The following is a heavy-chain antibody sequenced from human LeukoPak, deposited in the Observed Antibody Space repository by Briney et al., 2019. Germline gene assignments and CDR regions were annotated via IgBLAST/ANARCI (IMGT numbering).Heavy chain of an antibody. CDR1: GFTFSSYS. V-gene: IGHV3-21*01. D-gene: IGHD2-21*02. CDR2: ISSSSSYI. Sequence: GGSLRLSCAASGFTFSSYSMNWVRQAPGKGLERVSSISSSSSYIYYADSVKGRFTISRDNAKNSLYLQMNSLRAEDTAVYYCARDTGYCGGDCYSADAFDIWGQGTMVTVSS. J-gene: IGHJ3*02. CDR3: ARDTGYCGGDCYSADAFDI.